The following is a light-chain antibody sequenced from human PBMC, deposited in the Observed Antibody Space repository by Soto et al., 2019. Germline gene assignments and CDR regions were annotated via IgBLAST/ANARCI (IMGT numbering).Light chain of an antibody. CDR1: QGIRND. J-gene: IGKJ1*01. Sequence: AMQMTQDASSLSASVGDRVTINCRASQGIRNDLGWYQQKPGKAPKLLIYAASRLQSGVPSRVSGSGSRTDVTLTSSSLQPKDFATYYCLQDYNFPRTFGQGTRVEIK. CDR2: AAS. CDR3: LQDYNFPRT. V-gene: IGKV1-6*01.